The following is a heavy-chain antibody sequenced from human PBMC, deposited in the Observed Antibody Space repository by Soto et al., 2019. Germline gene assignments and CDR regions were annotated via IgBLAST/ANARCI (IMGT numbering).Heavy chain of an antibody. CDR3: TTGRVRYRGYCTNGVCYTFGY. CDR2: IKSKTDGGTT. V-gene: IGHV3-15*01. CDR1: GFTFSNAW. J-gene: IGHJ4*02. D-gene: IGHD2-8*01. Sequence: PGGSLRLSCAASGFTFSNAWMSWVRQAPGKGLEWVGRIKSKTDGGTTDYAAPVKGRFTISRDDSKNTLYLQMNSLKTEDTAVYYCTTGRVRYRGYCTNGVCYTFGYWGQGTLVTVSS.